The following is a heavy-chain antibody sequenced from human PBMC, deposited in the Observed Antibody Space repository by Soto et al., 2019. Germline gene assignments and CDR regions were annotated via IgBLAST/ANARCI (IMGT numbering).Heavy chain of an antibody. CDR3: ARGQGHPSTYYDFWSGYSPYYYYGMDV. CDR1: GYTFTSYD. J-gene: IGHJ6*02. CDR2: MNPNSGNT. D-gene: IGHD3-3*01. Sequence: SVKVSCKASGYTFTSYDINWVRQATGQGREWRGWMNPNSGNTGYAQKFQGRVTMTRNTSISTAYMELSSLRSEDTAVYYYARGQGHPSTYYDFWSGYSPYYYYGMDVWGQGTTVTVSS. V-gene: IGHV1-8*01.